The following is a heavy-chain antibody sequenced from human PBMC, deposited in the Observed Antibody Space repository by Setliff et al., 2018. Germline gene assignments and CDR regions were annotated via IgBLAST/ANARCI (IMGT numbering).Heavy chain of an antibody. CDR3: ARGDSSGYYYILFDF. D-gene: IGHD3-22*01. CDR1: GGSISSSGYY. Sequence: SETLSLTCTVSGGSISSSGYYWGWIRQPPGKGLEWIGSIYYRGSTYYDPSLESRVTMSVDASKNQFSLKLSSVIAADTAAYYCARGDSSGYYYILFDFWGQGTLVTVSS. CDR2: IYYRGST. V-gene: IGHV4-39*07. J-gene: IGHJ4*02.